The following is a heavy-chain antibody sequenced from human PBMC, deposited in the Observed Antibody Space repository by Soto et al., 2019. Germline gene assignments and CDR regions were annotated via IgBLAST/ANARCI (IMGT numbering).Heavy chain of an antibody. J-gene: IGHJ4*02. CDR3: AKDKDSAAGRGYCDY. V-gene: IGHV3-9*01. D-gene: IGHD6-13*01. Sequence: EVPLVESGGGLVQPGRSLRLSCAATGFTFDDYAMHWVRQAPGKGLEWVAGLSWNSGGIGYADSVKGRFTISRDNAKNSLYLQMNSLATEDTALYYCAKDKDSAAGRGYCDYWGQGILVTVCS. CDR2: LSWNSGGI. CDR1: GFTFDDYA.